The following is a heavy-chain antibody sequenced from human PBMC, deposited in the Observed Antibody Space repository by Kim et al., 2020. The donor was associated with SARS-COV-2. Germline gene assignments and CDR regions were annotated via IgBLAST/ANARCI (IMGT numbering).Heavy chain of an antibody. CDR2: ISYDGSNK. J-gene: IGHJ4*02. D-gene: IGHD3-10*01. Sequence: GGSLRLSCAASGFTFSSYGMHWVRQAPGKGLEWVAVISYDGSNKYYADSVKGRFTISRDNSKNTLYLQMNSLRAEDTAVYYCAKELGPHTYYYGSGSYLMGIDYWGQGTLVTVSS. CDR3: AKELGPHTYYYGSGSYLMGIDY. CDR1: GFTFSSYG. V-gene: IGHV3-30*18.